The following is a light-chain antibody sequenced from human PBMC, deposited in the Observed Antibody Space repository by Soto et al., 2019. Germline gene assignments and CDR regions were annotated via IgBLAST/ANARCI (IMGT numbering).Light chain of an antibody. J-gene: IGLJ2*01. CDR1: SSDIGGYKF. CDR3: ATYTATPTLI. Sequence: QSALTQPASISGSPGQSLTIPCTATSSDIGGYKFVSWYQQPPGKTPKLIIYEDTYRPSGISERFSGSKSGNTASLTISGLQADDEGYYYCATYTATPTLIFGGGTKLTVL. V-gene: IGLV2-14*01. CDR2: EDT.